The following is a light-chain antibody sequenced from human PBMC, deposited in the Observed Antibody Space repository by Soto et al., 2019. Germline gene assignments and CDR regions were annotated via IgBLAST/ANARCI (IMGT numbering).Light chain of an antibody. Sequence: DIMMTQTPLSLSVTPGQPASISCKSSQSLLHSDGKTYFFWYVQKPGQPPQLLMCEVSNRFSGVPDRFSGSGSGTDFTLKISRVEAEDVGVYYCMQSKQVPITFGQGTRLEIK. V-gene: IGKV2D-29*01. CDR2: EVS. CDR3: MQSKQVPIT. CDR1: QSLLHSDGKTY. J-gene: IGKJ5*01.